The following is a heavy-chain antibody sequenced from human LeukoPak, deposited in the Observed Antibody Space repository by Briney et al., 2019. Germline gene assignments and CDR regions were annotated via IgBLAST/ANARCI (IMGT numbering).Heavy chain of an antibody. V-gene: IGHV1-8*01. J-gene: IGHJ5*02. Sequence: VGSVNVSHKASRYTLSSYDINWVRQATGQGLEWMGWTNPDRGNTGYVQKFQGNFIKGMYTSASTAYMELSSLRSEDTAMYYCAIGKSSIAARRGSWLDPWGQG. CDR3: AIGKSSIAARRGSWLDP. D-gene: IGHD6-6*01. CDR1: RYTLSSYD. CDR2: TNPDRGNT.